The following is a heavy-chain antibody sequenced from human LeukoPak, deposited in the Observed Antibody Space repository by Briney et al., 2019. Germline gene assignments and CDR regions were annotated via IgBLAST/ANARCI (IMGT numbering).Heavy chain of an antibody. Sequence: SSVQVSRKASGGTFTNYAISWVRQAPGQGLEWMGGIIPIFDTPNYPQKFQGRVTITADESTSTADMELSSLRPEDTAVYYCARYSDPRHGYFDYWGQGTLVTVSS. CDR2: IIPIFDTP. D-gene: IGHD4-17*01. V-gene: IGHV1-69*01. CDR3: ARYSDPRHGYFDY. J-gene: IGHJ4*02. CDR1: GGTFTNYA.